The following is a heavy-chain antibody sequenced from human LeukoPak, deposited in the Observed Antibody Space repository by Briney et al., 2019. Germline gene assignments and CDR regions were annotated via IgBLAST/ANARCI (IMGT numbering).Heavy chain of an antibody. D-gene: IGHD4-17*01. J-gene: IGHJ4*02. Sequence: SETLSLTCTVSGGXLSSDNYYWSWIRQPPGKGLEWIGHIYYTGRTYYNPSLKSRITMSVDTSKNQFSLNLSSVTAADTAVYFCARGLTTVTTDYWGQGTLVTVSS. CDR1: GGXLSSDNYY. V-gene: IGHV4-30-4*01. CDR2: IYYTGRT. CDR3: ARGLTTVTTDY.